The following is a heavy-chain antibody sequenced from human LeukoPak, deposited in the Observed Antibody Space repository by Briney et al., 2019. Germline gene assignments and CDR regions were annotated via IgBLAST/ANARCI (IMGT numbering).Heavy chain of an antibody. CDR3: ARDGPFGYR. CDR1: GLTVSSNY. D-gene: IGHD3-10*01. V-gene: IGHV3-53*01. J-gene: IGHJ4*02. CDR2: IYSGGNT. Sequence: GGSLRLSCADSGLTVSSNYMSWVRQAPGKGLEWVSVIYSGGNTHYADSVKGRFTISRDNSKNTLYLQMNSLRVEDTAVYYCARDGPFGYRWGQGTLVTVSS.